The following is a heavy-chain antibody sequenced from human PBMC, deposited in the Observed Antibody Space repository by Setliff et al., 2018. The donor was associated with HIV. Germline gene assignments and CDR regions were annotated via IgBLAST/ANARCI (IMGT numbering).Heavy chain of an antibody. CDR1: GFTFGNHG. D-gene: IGHD3-10*01. V-gene: IGHV3-48*01. Sequence: GGSLRLSCTASGFTFGNHGMNWVRQAPGKGLQWISYISSSRDTSSSDSVSYADSVKGRFTISRDDAKKSLYLQMNNLRAEDTALYYCATSRSRLEPFDYWGQGTLVTVSS. CDR2: ISSSRDTSSSDSV. J-gene: IGHJ4*02. CDR3: ATSRSRLEPFDY.